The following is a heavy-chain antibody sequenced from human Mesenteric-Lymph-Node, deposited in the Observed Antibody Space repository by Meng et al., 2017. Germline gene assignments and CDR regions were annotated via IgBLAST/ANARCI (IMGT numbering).Heavy chain of an antibody. Sequence: GVSLRLSCAASGFTFSDYYMSWIRQAPGKGLEWVSYISSSGSTIYYADSVKGRFTISRDNAKNSLYLQMNSLRAEDTAVYYCATYSSSWLTLYYFDYWGQGTLVTVSS. V-gene: IGHV3-11*01. CDR2: ISSSGSTI. J-gene: IGHJ4*02. CDR3: ATYSSSWLTLYYFDY. CDR1: GFTFSDYY. D-gene: IGHD6-13*01.